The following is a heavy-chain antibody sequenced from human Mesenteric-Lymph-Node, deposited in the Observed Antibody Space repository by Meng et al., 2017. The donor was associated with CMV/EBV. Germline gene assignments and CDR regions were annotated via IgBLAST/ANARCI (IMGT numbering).Heavy chain of an antibody. D-gene: IGHD2-2*01. J-gene: IGHJ6*02. CDR1: GFTFSSYA. Sequence: GESLKTSCAASGFTFSSYAMHWVRQAPGKGLEWVAVISYDGSNKYYADSVKGRFTISRDNSKNTLYLQMNSLRAEDTAVYYCARDSIVVVPTAISLPYYYGMDVWGQGTTVTVSS. V-gene: IGHV3-30*04. CDR2: ISYDGSNK. CDR3: ARDSIVVVPTAISLPYYYGMDV.